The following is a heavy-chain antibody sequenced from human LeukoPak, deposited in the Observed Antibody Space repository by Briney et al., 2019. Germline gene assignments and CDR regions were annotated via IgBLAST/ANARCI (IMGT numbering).Heavy chain of an antibody. V-gene: IGHV1-8*01. J-gene: IGHJ4*02. CDR2: MNPDSGNT. D-gene: IGHD3-10*01. CDR1: GYTFTGSD. Sequence: ASVKVSCKASGYTFTGSDINWVRQATGQGLEWMGWMNPDSGNTGYAQKFQGRVTMTRNTSISTAYMELSSLRSEDTAVYYCAREGYYYGSGSYPYGYWGQGTLVTVSS. CDR3: AREGYYYGSGSYPYGY.